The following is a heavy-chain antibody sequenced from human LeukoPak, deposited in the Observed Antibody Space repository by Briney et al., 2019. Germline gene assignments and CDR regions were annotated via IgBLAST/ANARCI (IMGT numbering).Heavy chain of an antibody. J-gene: IGHJ5*02. Sequence: SETLSLTCTVSGGSISSYYWSWIRQPPGKGLEWIGYIYYSGSTNYNPSLKSRVTISVDTSKNQFSLKLSSVTAADTAVYYCARVRYSSSPPSWFDPWGQGTLVTVSS. D-gene: IGHD6-6*01. CDR2: IYYSGST. CDR1: GGSISSYY. V-gene: IGHV4-59*01. CDR3: ARVRYSSSPPSWFDP.